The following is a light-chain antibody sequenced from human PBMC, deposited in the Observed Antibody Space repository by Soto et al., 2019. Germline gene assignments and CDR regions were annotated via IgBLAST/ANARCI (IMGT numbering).Light chain of an antibody. CDR3: XXXXXSPLT. CDR2: WAT. CDR1: LSVFSNSXNRXX. V-gene: IGKV4-1*01. J-gene: IGKJ4*01. Sequence: DIVMTQSPDSLAVSLGERATINCTSSLSVFSNSXNRXXLSWYQQKPGQPPKLLIYWATTRESGVPDRFSGSGSGTXXTLXVXGLXXXDXXXXXXXXXXXSPLTFGGGTKVEVK.